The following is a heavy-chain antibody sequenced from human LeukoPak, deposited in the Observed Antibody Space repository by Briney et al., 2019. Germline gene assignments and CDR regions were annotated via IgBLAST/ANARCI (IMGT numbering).Heavy chain of an antibody. Sequence: ASVKVSCKASGGTFSSYAISWVRQAPGQGLEWMGRIIPILGIANYAQKFQGRVTITADKSTSTAYMELSSLRAEDTAVYFCARLSSWVFEIWGQGTMVTVSS. CDR2: IIPILGIA. CDR3: ARLSSWVFEI. V-gene: IGHV1-69*04. D-gene: IGHD3-16*01. CDR1: GGTFSSYA. J-gene: IGHJ3*02.